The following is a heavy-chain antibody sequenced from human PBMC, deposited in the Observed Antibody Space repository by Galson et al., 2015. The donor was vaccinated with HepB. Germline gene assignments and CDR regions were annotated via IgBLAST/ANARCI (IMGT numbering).Heavy chain of an antibody. V-gene: IGHV3-33*08. CDR2: IWYDGSNK. J-gene: IGHJ4*02. D-gene: IGHD3-10*01. CDR1: GFTFSSYG. CDR3: ARERPHMVRGVSAFDY. Sequence: SLRLSCAASGFTFSSYGMHWVRQAPGKGLEWVAVIWYDGSNKYYADSVKGRFTISRDNSKNTLYLQMNSLRAEDTAVYYCARERPHMVRGVSAFDYWGQGTLVTVSS.